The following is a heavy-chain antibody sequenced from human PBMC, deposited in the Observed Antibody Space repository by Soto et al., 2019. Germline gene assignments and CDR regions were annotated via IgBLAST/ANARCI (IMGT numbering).Heavy chain of an antibody. CDR1: KFSFNNYW. D-gene: IGHD6-13*01. V-gene: IGHV3-74*01. J-gene: IGHJ4*02. Sequence: GGSLRLSCAASKFSFNNYWMHWVRQVPGKGPAWVSRINHDGSKTEYADSVKGRFTISRDNTKNTLYLQMNSLRVEDTAMYYCVREPWGFSGTWYDYWGQGTLVTVPQ. CDR3: VREPWGFSGTWYDY. CDR2: INHDGSKT.